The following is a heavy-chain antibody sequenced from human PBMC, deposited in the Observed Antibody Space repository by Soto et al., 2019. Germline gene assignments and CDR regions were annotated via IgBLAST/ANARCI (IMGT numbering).Heavy chain of an antibody. CDR1: GFTFRDYY. CDR2: ISSSSSYT. D-gene: IGHD2-2*01. J-gene: IGHJ3*02. V-gene: IGHV3-11*03. Sequence: GGSLRLSCAASGFTFRDYYMSWIRQAPGKGLEWVSYISSSSSYTNYADSVKGRFTISRDNAKNSLYLQMNSLRAEDTAVYYCARKVGAQFDAFYIWGQGTMVTVSS. CDR3: ARKVGAQFDAFYI.